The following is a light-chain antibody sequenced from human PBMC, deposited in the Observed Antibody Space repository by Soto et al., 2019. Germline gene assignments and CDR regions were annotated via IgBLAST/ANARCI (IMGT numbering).Light chain of an antibody. J-gene: IGLJ3*02. CDR1: KLGDKY. V-gene: IGLV3-1*01. CDR2: QDS. Sequence: SYELTQPPSVSVSPGQTASITCSGDKLGDKYACWYQQKPGQSPARVIYQDSRRPSGIPERFSGSNSGNTATLTISGTQAMDEADYYCQAWDNSIVVFGGGTKLTVL. CDR3: QAWDNSIVV.